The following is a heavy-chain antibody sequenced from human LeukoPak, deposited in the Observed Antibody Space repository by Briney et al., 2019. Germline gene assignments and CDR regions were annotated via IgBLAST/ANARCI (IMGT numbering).Heavy chain of an antibody. CDR2: INGDGSTI. CDR1: GFTFNGHW. V-gene: IGHV3-74*01. Sequence: GGSLRLSCEASGFTFNGHWMHWVRQAPGKGLVWVSLINGDGSTISYADSVKGRFTISRDNAKNRLYLQMNSLRAEDTAVYYCARDAPSRSFDWLFGFDYWGQGTLVTVSS. D-gene: IGHD3-9*01. CDR3: ARDAPSRSFDWLFGFDY. J-gene: IGHJ4*02.